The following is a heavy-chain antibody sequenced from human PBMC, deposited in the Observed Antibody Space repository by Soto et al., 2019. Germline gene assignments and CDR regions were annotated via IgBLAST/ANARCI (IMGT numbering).Heavy chain of an antibody. CDR3: TTDPNTPRYYDFWSGSHDWFDP. D-gene: IGHD3-3*01. CDR1: GFTFSNAW. CDR2: IKSKTDGGTT. J-gene: IGHJ5*02. Sequence: GGSLRLSCAASGFTFSNAWMSWVRQAPGKGLEWVGRIKSKTDGGTTDYAAPVKGRFTISRDDSKNTLYLQMNSLKTEDTAVYYCTTDPNTPRYYDFWSGSHDWFDPWGQGTLVTVSS. V-gene: IGHV3-15*01.